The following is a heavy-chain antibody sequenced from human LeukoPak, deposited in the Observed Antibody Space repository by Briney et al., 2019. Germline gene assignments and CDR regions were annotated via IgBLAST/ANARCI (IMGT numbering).Heavy chain of an antibody. CDR3: ARHKDDYDDYVWNY. Sequence: PSETLSLTCTVSGGSISSSTYYWGWIRRPPGKGLEWIGSIYYSGNTYYNPSLRSRVTVSVDTSNNQFSLKLSSVTAADTAMYYCARHKDDYDDYVWNYWGQGTLVTVSS. J-gene: IGHJ4*02. CDR1: GGSISSSTYY. V-gene: IGHV4-39*01. D-gene: IGHD4-17*01. CDR2: IYYSGNT.